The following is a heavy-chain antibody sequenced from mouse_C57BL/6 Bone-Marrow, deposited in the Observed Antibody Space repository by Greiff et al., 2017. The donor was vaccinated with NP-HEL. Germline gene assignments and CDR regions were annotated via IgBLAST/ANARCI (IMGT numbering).Heavy chain of an antibody. J-gene: IGHJ3*01. V-gene: IGHV1-81*01. D-gene: IGHD2-1*01. Sequence: VQLQQSGAELARPGASVKLSCKASGYTFTSSGISWVKQRTGQGLEWIGEIYPRSGNTYYNEKFKGKATLTADKSSSTAYMELRSLTSEDSAVYFCARGGYYGNYKFAYWGQGTLVTVSA. CDR3: ARGGYYGNYKFAY. CDR2: IYPRSGNT. CDR1: GYTFTSSG.